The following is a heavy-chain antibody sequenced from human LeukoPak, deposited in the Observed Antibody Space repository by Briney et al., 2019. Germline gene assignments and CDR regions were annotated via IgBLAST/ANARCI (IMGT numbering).Heavy chain of an antibody. Sequence: QTGGSLRLSCAASGFTFSSNWMHWVRQVPGKGLVWVSLINPSGSFTTYADSVKGRFTISRDNVKNRLYMQMNSLRVEDTAVYYCARDMIRGVVNNWGQGALVTVSS. J-gene: IGHJ4*02. V-gene: IGHV3-74*01. CDR3: ARDMIRGVVNN. CDR2: INPSGSFT. D-gene: IGHD3-10*01. CDR1: GFTFSSNW.